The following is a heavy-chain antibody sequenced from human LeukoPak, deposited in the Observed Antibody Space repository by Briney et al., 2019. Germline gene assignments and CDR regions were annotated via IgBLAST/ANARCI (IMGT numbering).Heavy chain of an antibody. CDR3: ARVAVTATFDS. J-gene: IGHJ4*02. D-gene: IGHD2-21*02. CDR1: GFTFSSYE. Sequence: PGGSQRLSCAASGFTFSSYEMNWVRQAPGKGLEWVSYISSSGSTIYYADSVKGRFTISRDNAKNSLYLQMDSLRAEDTAVYYCARVAVTATFDSWGQGTLVTVSS. V-gene: IGHV3-48*03. CDR2: ISSSGSTI.